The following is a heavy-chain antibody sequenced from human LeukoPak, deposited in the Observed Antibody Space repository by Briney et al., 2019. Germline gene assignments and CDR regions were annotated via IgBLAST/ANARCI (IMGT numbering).Heavy chain of an antibody. CDR1: GFTFSSYG. V-gene: IGHV3-30*02. D-gene: IGHD4-17*01. CDR2: IRYDGSNK. Sequence: PGGSLRLSCAASGFTFSSYGMHWVRQAPGKGLEWVAFIRYDGSNKYYADSVKGRFTISRDNSKNTLYLQMNSLRAEDTALYHCARAIPYGDYPDYWGQGTLVTVSS. J-gene: IGHJ4*02. CDR3: ARAIPYGDYPDY.